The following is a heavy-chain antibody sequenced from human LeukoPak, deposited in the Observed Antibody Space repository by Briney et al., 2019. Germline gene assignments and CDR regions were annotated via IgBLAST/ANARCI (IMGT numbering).Heavy chain of an antibody. J-gene: IGHJ6*02. D-gene: IGHD6-6*01. V-gene: IGHV3-48*03. CDR1: GFAVSYTE. CDR2: ISTTGSDI. CDR3: ARVRMSIMDV. Sequence: PGGSLRLSCVTSGFAVSYTEMTWVRQAPGKGLEWVSYISTTGSDIYYADSLKGRFTISRDNAKNSVYLQMNSLRAEDTVIYYCARVRMSIMDVWGQGTTVTVSS.